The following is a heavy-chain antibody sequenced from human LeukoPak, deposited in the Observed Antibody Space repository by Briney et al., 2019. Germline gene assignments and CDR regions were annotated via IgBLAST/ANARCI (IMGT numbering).Heavy chain of an antibody. CDR1: GYSFATYW. J-gene: IGHJ4*02. V-gene: IGHV5-51*01. CDR3: ARRPITRYYDSSGDSAAGPDY. Sequence: KSGESLKISCKGSGYSFATYWIGWVRQMPGKGLEWMGIINPGDSDTTYSPSFQGQVTISADKSISTAYLQWSGLKASDTAVYYCARRPITRYYDSSGDSAAGPDYWGQGTLVTVSS. D-gene: IGHD3-22*01. CDR2: INPGDSDT.